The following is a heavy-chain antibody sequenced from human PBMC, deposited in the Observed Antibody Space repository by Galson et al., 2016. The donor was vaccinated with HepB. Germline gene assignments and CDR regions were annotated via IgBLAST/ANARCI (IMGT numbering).Heavy chain of an antibody. J-gene: IGHJ4*02. D-gene: IGHD2-15*01. CDR3: TKALGYCSGDSCFLDYFDY. Sequence: SLRLSCAGSGFKFDNYALHWVRQAPGKGLEWVSGINWNSGYIGYADSVKGRFTISRDNAKNSLYLQMNTLRPEDTALYYCTKALGYCSGDSCFLDYFDYWGQGTLVTVSS. V-gene: IGHV3-9*01. CDR2: INWNSGYI. CDR1: GFKFDNYA.